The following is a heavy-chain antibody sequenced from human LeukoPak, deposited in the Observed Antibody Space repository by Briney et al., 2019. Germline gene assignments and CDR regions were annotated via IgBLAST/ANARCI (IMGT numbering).Heavy chain of an antibody. V-gene: IGHV3-30*04. Sequence: PGGSLRLSCAASGFTFSSSAMHWVRQAPGKGLEWVAVISYDGRDIQYADSVKGRFTISRDNSENTLYVQMNSLRPEDAAIYYCTRDSPGSIDYWGQGTLVTVSS. J-gene: IGHJ4*02. CDR1: GFTFSSSA. CDR3: TRDSPGSIDY. CDR2: ISYDGRDI.